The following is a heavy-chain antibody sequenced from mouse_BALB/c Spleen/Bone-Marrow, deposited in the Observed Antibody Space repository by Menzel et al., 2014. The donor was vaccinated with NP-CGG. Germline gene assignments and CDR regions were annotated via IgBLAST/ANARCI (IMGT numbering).Heavy chain of an antibody. V-gene: IGHV5-12*02. D-gene: IGHD2-2*01. J-gene: IGHJ3*01. CDR2: ISNGGGST. Sequence: EVMLVESGGGLVQPGGSLKLSCATSGFTFSDYYMYWVRQTPEKRLEWVAYISNGGGSTYYPDTVKGRFTISRDNAKNTLYLQMSRLKSEDTAMYYCARQGIYYGYDPLDYWGQGTLVTVS. CDR1: GFTFSDYY. CDR3: ARQGIYYGYDPLDY.